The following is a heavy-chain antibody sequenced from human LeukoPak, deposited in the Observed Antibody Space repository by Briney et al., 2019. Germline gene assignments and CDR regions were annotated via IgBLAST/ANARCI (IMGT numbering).Heavy chain of an antibody. V-gene: IGHV3-30*02. CDR2: IRYDGSNK. Sequence: GGSLRLSCAASGFTFSSYGMHWVRQAPGKGLEWVAFIRYDGSNKYYADSVKGRFTISRDNSKNTLYLQMNSLRAEDMAVYYCAKDDYDISTGYKYFDYWGQGTLVTVSS. D-gene: IGHD3-9*01. J-gene: IGHJ4*02. CDR3: AKDDYDISTGYKYFDY. CDR1: GFTFSSYG.